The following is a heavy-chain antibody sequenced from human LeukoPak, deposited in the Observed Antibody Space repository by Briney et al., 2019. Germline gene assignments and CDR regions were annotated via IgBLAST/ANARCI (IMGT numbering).Heavy chain of an antibody. CDR1: GYTFTGYY. D-gene: IGHD2-15*01. CDR3: ARANDIVVANWFDP. J-gene: IGHJ5*02. Sequence: ASVKVSCKASGYTFTGYYMHWVRQAPGQGLEWMGWINPNSGGTNYAHKFQGRVTMTRDTSISTAYMELRRLRSDDTAVYYCARANDIVVANWFDPWGQGTLVTVSS. V-gene: IGHV1-2*07. CDR2: INPNSGGT.